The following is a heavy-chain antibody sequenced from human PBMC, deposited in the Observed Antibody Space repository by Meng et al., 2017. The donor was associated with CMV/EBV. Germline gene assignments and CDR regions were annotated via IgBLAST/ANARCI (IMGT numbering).Heavy chain of an antibody. D-gene: IGHD3-22*01. Sequence: GSLRLSCTVSGGSISSYYWSWIRQSPGKGLEWIGYIYYSGSTNYNPSLKSRVTISVDTSKNQFSLKLSSVTAADTAVYYCAREGLDSSGSYAFDIWGQGTMVTVSS. V-gene: IGHV4-59*01. J-gene: IGHJ3*02. CDR1: GGSISSYY. CDR3: AREGLDSSGSYAFDI. CDR2: IYYSGST.